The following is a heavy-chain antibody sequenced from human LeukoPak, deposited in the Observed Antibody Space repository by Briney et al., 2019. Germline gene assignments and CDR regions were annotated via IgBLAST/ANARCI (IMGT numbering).Heavy chain of an antibody. CDR1: GFTFSSYG. Sequence: GGSLRLSCAASGFTFSSYGMHWVRQAPGKGLERVAVISYDGSNKYYADSVKGRFTISRDNSKNTLYLQMNSLRAEDTAVYYCAKQRDTAMDYWGQGTLVTVSS. V-gene: IGHV3-30*18. J-gene: IGHJ4*02. CDR2: ISYDGSNK. CDR3: AKQRDTAMDY. D-gene: IGHD5-18*01.